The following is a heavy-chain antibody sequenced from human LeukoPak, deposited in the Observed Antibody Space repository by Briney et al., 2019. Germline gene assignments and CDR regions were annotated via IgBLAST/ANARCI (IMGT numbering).Heavy chain of an antibody. Sequence: PGGSLRLSCAASGFTFSSYSMNWVRQAPGKGLEWVSNISSSSSTIHYADSVKGRFTISRDNAKNSLYLQLNSLRAEDTAVYYCARAFQLRDYWGQGILVTVSS. CDR1: GFTFSSYS. CDR3: ARAFQLRDY. D-gene: IGHD1-26*01. CDR2: ISSSSSTI. J-gene: IGHJ4*02. V-gene: IGHV3-48*01.